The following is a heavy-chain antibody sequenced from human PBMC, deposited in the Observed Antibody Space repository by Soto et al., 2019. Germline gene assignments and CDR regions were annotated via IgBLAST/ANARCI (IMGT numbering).Heavy chain of an antibody. J-gene: IGHJ6*02. D-gene: IGHD2-2*01. Sequence: PGGSLRLSCAASGFTFSSYAMSWVRQAPGKGLEWVSAISGSGGSTYYADSVKGRFTISRDNVKNSLYLQVNSLRDEDTAVYYCARLGYCGSTTCKYYFYYYGMDVWGQGTTVTVSS. CDR3: ARLGYCGSTTCKYYFYYYGMDV. CDR1: GFTFSSYA. CDR2: ISGSGGST. V-gene: IGHV3-23*01.